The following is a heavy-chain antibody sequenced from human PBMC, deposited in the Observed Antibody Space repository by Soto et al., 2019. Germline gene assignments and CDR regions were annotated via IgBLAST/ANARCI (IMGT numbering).Heavy chain of an antibody. CDR1: GYTFISYG. V-gene: IGHV1-18*04. CDR3: AREILSPDFYFHGMDV. D-gene: IGHD2-15*01. J-gene: IGHJ6*02. Sequence: QGRLVQSGAEVKKPGASVKVSCKASGYTFISYGISWVRQAPGQGLEWMGWISAKKGNTKYAQKFQGRVTMTTDTSTSTVYMELRSLRSDDTAVYYCAREILSPDFYFHGMDVWGQGTTVTVSS. CDR2: ISAKKGNT.